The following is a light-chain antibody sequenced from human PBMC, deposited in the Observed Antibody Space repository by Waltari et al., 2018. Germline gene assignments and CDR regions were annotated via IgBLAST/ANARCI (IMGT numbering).Light chain of an antibody. CDR1: SSDFGGSNY. Sequence: QSALTQPASVSGSPGQSITISCTGTSSDFGGSNYVSWYQQHPDKAPKLMIYDVDERPSGVSIRFSGSKSGNTASLTISGLQAEDEAHYYCCSFASSGTYVFGTGTEVTVL. J-gene: IGLJ1*01. V-gene: IGLV2-23*02. CDR3: CSFASSGTYV. CDR2: DVD.